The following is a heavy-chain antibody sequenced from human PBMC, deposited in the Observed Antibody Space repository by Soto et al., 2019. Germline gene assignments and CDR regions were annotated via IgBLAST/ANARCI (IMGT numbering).Heavy chain of an antibody. CDR3: ARDFPPIHIVVVPVSYYGMDV. V-gene: IGHV3-7*05. CDR1: GFTFSSYW. D-gene: IGHD2-2*01. J-gene: IGHJ6*02. Sequence: GGSLRLSCAASGFTFSSYWMSWVRQAPGKGLEWVANIKQDGSEKYYVDSVKGRFTISRDNAKNSLYLQMNSLRAEDTAVYYCARDFPPIHIVVVPVSYYGMDVWGQGTTVTVSS. CDR2: IKQDGSEK.